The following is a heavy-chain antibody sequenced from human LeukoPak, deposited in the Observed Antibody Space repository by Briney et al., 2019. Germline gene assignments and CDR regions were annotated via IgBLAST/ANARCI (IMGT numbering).Heavy chain of an antibody. Sequence: GASVKVSCKVSGYTLTELSMHWVRQAPGKGLEWMGGFDPEDGETIYARKFQGRVTMTEDTSTDTAYMELSSLRSEDTAVYYCATDTKIAVAGVFFIYWGQGTLVTVSS. CDR3: ATDTKIAVAGVFFIY. CDR2: FDPEDGET. J-gene: IGHJ4*02. V-gene: IGHV1-24*01. D-gene: IGHD3-22*01. CDR1: GYTLTELS.